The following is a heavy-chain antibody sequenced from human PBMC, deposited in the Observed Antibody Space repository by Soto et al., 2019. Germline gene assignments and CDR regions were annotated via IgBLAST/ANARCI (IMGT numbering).Heavy chain of an antibody. D-gene: IGHD1-1*01. CDR1: GFTFSGSW. CDR2: ISSDGSST. J-gene: IGHJ4*02. CDR3: ATAGTGTFTY. Sequence: EVQLVESGGGLVQPGGSLRLSYAASGFTFSGSWMHWVRQAPGKGLVWVSRISSDGSSTTYADSVKGRFTISRDNAKNMLYLQMNSLRAEDTAVYYCATAGTGTFTYWGQGTLATVSS. V-gene: IGHV3-74*03.